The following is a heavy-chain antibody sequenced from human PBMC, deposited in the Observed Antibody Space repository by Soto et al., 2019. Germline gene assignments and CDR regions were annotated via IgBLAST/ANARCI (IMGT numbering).Heavy chain of an antibody. D-gene: IGHD3-3*01. J-gene: IGHJ6*02. CDR1: GGSISSSSYY. CDR3: RYYDFWSGYYPPYGMDV. Sequence: SETLSLTCTVSGGSISSSSYYWGWIRQPPGKGLEWIGSIYYSGSTYYNPSLKSRVTVSVDTSKNQFSLKLSSVTAADTAVYYCRYYDFWSGYYPPYGMDVWGQGTTVTVSS. CDR2: IYYSGST. V-gene: IGHV4-39*01.